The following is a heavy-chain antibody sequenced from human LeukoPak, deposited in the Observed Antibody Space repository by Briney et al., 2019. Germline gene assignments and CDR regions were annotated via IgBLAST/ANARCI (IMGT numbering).Heavy chain of an antibody. CDR3: VRASKFWSDPDAFDI. D-gene: IGHD2-2*01. Sequence: GGSLRLSCEASGFSFSTSWMSWVRQAPGKGLEWVANIKEDGTEKYYVDSVKGRFTISRDDAKNSLYLQMSNLRAEDTAVYYCVRASKFWSDPDAFDIWGQGTMVTVSS. CDR1: GFSFSTSW. CDR2: IKEDGTEK. J-gene: IGHJ3*02. V-gene: IGHV3-7*01.